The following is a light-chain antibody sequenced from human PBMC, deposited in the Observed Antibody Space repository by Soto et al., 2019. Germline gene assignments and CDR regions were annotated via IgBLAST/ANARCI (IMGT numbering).Light chain of an antibody. CDR3: AAWDDSLNGVA. V-gene: IGLV1-44*01. CDR2: SNN. Sequence: QSVLTQPPSASGTPGQRVTISCSGSSSNIGSNTVNWYQHLPGTAPKLLISSNNQRPSGVPDRFSGSKSGTSASLAISGLQSEDEADYYCAAWDDSLNGVAFGGGTKLTVL. J-gene: IGLJ2*01. CDR1: SSNIGSNT.